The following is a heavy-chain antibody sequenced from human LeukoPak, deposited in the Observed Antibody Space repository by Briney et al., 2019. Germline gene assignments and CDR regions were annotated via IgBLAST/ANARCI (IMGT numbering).Heavy chain of an antibody. J-gene: IGHJ5*01. CDR1: GYSFANNW. CDR2: VYPSDPHT. D-gene: IGHD2-15*01. CDR3: VRTPTCSSGTCYPNWFDS. V-gene: IGHV5-51*01. Sequence: GESLKISCQGSGYSFANNWIGWVRHMPGEGLDWMAIVYPSDPHTKYNPSFQGQVTISADKSSSTAYLQWISLRASDTAIYYCVRTPTCSSGTCYPNWFDSWGQGTLVTVSS.